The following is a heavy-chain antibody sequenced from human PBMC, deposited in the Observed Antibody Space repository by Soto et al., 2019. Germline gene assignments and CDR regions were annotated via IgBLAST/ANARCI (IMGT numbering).Heavy chain of an antibody. Sequence: GGSLRLSCAASGFTFSSYGMHWVRQAPGKGLEWVAVIWYDGSNKYYADSVKGRFTISRDNSKNTLYLQMNSLRAEDTAVYYCARDVGGYSGYAMGAYFDYWGQGTLVTVSS. D-gene: IGHD5-12*01. J-gene: IGHJ4*02. V-gene: IGHV3-33*01. CDR2: IWYDGSNK. CDR1: GFTFSSYG. CDR3: ARDVGGYSGYAMGAYFDY.